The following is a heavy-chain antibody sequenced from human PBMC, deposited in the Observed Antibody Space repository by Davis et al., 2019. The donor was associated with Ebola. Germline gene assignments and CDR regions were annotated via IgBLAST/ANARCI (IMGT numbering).Heavy chain of an antibody. Sequence: KVSCKGSGYSFTSYWIGWVRQMPGKGLEWMGIIYPGDSDTRYSPSFQGQVTISADKSISTAYLQWSSLKASDTAMYYCARAQGEWSSEFDYWGQGTLVTVSS. V-gene: IGHV5-51*01. J-gene: IGHJ4*02. D-gene: IGHD3-16*01. CDR2: IYPGDSDT. CDR3: ARAQGEWSSEFDY. CDR1: GYSFTSYW.